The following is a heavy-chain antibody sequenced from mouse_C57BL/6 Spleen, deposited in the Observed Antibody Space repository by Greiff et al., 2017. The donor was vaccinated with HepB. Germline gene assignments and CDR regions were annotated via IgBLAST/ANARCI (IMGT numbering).Heavy chain of an antibody. CDR2: IYPGSGNT. D-gene: IGHD2-3*01. J-gene: IGHJ3*01. CDR3: AREGDGYYVGFAY. V-gene: IGHV1-66*01. CDR1: GYSFTSYY. Sequence: QVQLQQSGPELVKPGASVKISCKASGYSFTSYYIHWVKQRPGQGLEWIGWIYPGSGNTKYNEKFKGKATLTADTSSSTAYMQLSSLTSEDSAVYYCAREGDGYYVGFAYWGQGTLVTVSA.